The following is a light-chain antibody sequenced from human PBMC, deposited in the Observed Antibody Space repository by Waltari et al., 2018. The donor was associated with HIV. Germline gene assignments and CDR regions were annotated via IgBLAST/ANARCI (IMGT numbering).Light chain of an antibody. CDR1: QSVISN. Sequence: EIVMTQAPATLAVSAGERATISCRSSQSVISNLAWYQLKPGQAPRLLIYCASTSATVIPASCSSRGSGTEFTLTFSSLQSGDFAVYYCQQYNNLLPPFSQATSLEIK. J-gene: IGKJ2*01. CDR2: CAS. V-gene: IGKV3-15*01. CDR3: QQYNNLLPP.